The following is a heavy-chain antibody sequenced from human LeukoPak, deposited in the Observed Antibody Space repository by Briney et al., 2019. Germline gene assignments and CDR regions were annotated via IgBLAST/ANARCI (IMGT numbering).Heavy chain of an antibody. CDR3: ARGLYYAMDV. CDR2: INSDGSGT. Sequence: PGGSLRLSCAASGFTFSRLWMHWVRQTPGKGLVWVSHINSDGSGTTYADSVKGRFTISRDNAKNTLYLQMNTLRAEDTAVYFCARGLYYAMDVWGQGITVTVSS. J-gene: IGHJ6*02. CDR1: GFTFSRLW. V-gene: IGHV3-74*01.